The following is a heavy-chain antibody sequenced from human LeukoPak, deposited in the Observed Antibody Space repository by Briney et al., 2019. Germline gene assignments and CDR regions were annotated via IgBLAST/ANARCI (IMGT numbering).Heavy chain of an antibody. Sequence: PAGSLRLSCAASGFTFSSYSINWVRQAPGKGLEWVSSISSSSSYIYYADSVKGRFTISRDNAKNSLYLQMNSLRAEDTAVYYCARAEAAAGTLGDFYYYYYMEVWGKGTTVTVSS. CDR3: ARAEAAAGTLGDFYYYYYMEV. J-gene: IGHJ6*03. V-gene: IGHV3-21*01. CDR1: GFTFSSYS. CDR2: ISSSSSYI. D-gene: IGHD6-13*01.